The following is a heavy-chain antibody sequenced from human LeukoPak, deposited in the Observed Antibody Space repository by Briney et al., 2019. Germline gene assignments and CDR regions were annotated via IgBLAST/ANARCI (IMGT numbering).Heavy chain of an antibody. CDR1: GYTFTSYY. J-gene: IGHJ5*02. CDR3: ARTLNAITRFDP. Sequence: ASVKVSCKASGYTFTSYYMHWVRQAPGQGLGWMGIINPSGGSTSYAQKFQGRVTMTRDMSTSTVYMELSSLRSEDTAVYYCARTLNAITRFDPWGQGTLVTVSS. D-gene: IGHD2-8*01. CDR2: INPSGGST. V-gene: IGHV1-46*01.